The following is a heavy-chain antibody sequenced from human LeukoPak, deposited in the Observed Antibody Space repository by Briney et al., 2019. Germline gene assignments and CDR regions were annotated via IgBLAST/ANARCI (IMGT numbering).Heavy chain of an antibody. V-gene: IGHV3-66*01. CDR1: GFTVSNNY. CDR2: IYSVHRT. J-gene: IGHJ4*02. Sequence: PGGSLRLSCAASGFTVSNNYMSWVRQAPGKGLEWVSVIYSVHRTSYADSVKGRFTISRDSSKNTLCLQMNRLRAEDTAVYYCARSPPWAPLDYWGQGTLVTVSS. CDR3: ARSPPWAPLDY.